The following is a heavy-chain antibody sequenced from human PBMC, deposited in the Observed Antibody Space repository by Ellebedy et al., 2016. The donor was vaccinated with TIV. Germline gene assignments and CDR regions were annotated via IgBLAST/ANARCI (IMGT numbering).Heavy chain of an antibody. CDR2: ISYDGSKK. V-gene: IGHV3-30*18. CDR1: GFTFSSYG. Sequence: GGSLRLXXAASGFTFSSYGMHWVRQAPGKGLEWVAVISYDGSKKSYADSVKGRFTIFRDNSKNTLYLQMNSLRAEDTAVYYCAKDLRQRLPEIAFDIWGQGTMVTVSS. J-gene: IGHJ3*02. D-gene: IGHD6-25*01. CDR3: AKDLRQRLPEIAFDI.